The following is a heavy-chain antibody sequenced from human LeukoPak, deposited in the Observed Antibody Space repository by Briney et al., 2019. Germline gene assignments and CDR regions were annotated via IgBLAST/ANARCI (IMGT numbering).Heavy chain of an antibody. CDR3: ARDLLEMATPKYYFDY. Sequence: TVKVSCKASGGTFSSYAISWVRQAPGQGLEWVGGIIPIFGTANYAQKFQGRVTITTDESTSTAYMELSSLRSEDTAVYYCARDLLEMATPKYYFDYWGQGTLVTVSS. D-gene: IGHD5-24*01. CDR2: IIPIFGTA. V-gene: IGHV1-69*05. J-gene: IGHJ4*02. CDR1: GGTFSSYA.